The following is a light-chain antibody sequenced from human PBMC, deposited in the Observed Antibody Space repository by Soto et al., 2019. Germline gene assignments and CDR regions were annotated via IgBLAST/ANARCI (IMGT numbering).Light chain of an antibody. CDR2: GAS. CDR1: QTISSY. J-gene: IGKJ5*01. Sequence: VFTHSPATLALSPEERDTLPCSASQTISSYLLWYQQKPGQAPRLLIYGASSRATGFPDRFSGSGSGTDFTLTISRLEPEDFAVYYCQQYGSSPSITFGQGTRLEI. CDR3: QQYGSSPSIT. V-gene: IGKV3-20*01.